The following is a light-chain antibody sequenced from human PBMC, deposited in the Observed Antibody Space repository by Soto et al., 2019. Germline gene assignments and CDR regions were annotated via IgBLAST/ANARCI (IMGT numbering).Light chain of an antibody. J-gene: IGKJ5*01. Sequence: DIVMTQTPLSSPVTLGQPASISFRSSQSLVSNNGNNYLIWLQQRPGQPPRLLISTISDRLSAGVDSFSGRGSVTYFTLKISRVEAEVVGVYYCVQATEFPITFGKGTRLELK. CDR3: VQATEFPIT. CDR1: QSLVSNNGNNY. V-gene: IGKV2-24*01. CDR2: TIS.